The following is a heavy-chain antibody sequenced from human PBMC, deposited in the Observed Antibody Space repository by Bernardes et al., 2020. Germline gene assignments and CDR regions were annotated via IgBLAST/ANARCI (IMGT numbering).Heavy chain of an antibody. CDR2: ISGSGGST. D-gene: IGHD2-21*01. V-gene: IGHV3-23*01. CDR1: GFTFSSYA. CDR3: ANPIEGLDV. J-gene: IGHJ6*04. Sequence: GGSLRLSRAASGFTFSSYAMSWVRQAPGKGLEWVSAISGSGGSTYYTDSVKGRFTISRENSKNTLYLQMNSLRAEDTAVYYCANPIEGLDVWGKGTTVTVSS.